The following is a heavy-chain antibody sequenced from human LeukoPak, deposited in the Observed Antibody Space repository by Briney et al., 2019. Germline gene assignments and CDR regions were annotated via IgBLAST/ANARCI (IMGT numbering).Heavy chain of an antibody. CDR2: IDISGTYI. D-gene: IGHD1-26*01. CDR3: ARDLSATARAYDY. Sequence: GGSLRLSCAASGFIVSDYNMNWVRQAPGKGLEWVSFIDISGTYITYADSVKGRFTISRDNAKNSLYLQMNSLRAEDTAVYYCARDLSATARAYDYWGQGTLITVSS. J-gene: IGHJ4*01. CDR1: GFIVSDYN. V-gene: IGHV3-21*01.